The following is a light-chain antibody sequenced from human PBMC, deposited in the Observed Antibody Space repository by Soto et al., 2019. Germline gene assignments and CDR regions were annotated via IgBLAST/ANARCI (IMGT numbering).Light chain of an antibody. CDR2: DAS. V-gene: IGKV3D-20*02. Sequence: EIVLMQSPGTLSLSPGEGATLSCRASRSVSSSRLAWYRQKPGQAPRLLIYDASNRATGIPDRFSGSGSGTDFTLTISRLEPEDFAVYYCQKRNNWPPITFGQGTRLEIK. J-gene: IGKJ5*01. CDR3: QKRNNWPPIT. CDR1: RSVSSSR.